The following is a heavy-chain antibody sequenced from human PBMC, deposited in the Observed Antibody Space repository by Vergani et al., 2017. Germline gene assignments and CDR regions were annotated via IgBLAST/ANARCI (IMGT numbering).Heavy chain of an antibody. CDR3: ASAHNYDFWSGYSTGAFDI. J-gene: IGHJ3*02. CDR2: INSHGSST. V-gene: IGHV3-74*01. D-gene: IGHD3-3*01. CDR1: GFTFSSYW. Sequence: EVQLVESGGGLVQPGGSLRLSCAASGFTFSSYWMHWVRQAPGKGLVWVSRINSHGSSTSYADSVKGRFTISRDNAKNTLYLQMNSLRAEDTAVYYCASAHNYDFWSGYSTGAFDIWGQGTMVTVSS.